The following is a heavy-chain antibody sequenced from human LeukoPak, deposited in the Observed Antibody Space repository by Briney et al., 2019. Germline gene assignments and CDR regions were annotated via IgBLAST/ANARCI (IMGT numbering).Heavy chain of an antibody. D-gene: IGHD6-19*01. J-gene: IGHJ4*02. V-gene: IGHV3-23*01. CDR2: ISGSGGST. CDR1: GFTFSSYA. Sequence: GGSLRLSCAASGFTFSSYAMSWVRQAPGKGLEWVSAISGSGGSTYYADSVKGRFTISRDNSKNTLYLQMNSLRAEDTAVYYCARASGWYNDFDYWGQGTLVTVSS. CDR3: ARASGWYNDFDY.